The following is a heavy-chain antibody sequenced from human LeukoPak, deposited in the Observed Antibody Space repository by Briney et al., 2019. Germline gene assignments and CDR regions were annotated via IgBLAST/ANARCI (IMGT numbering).Heavy chain of an antibody. V-gene: IGHV3-30-3*01. D-gene: IGHD3-10*01. CDR2: ISYDGSNT. Sequence: GGSLRLSCAASGFSFSSYAMHWVRQASGKGLECVAVISYDGSNTYYADSVKGRFTISRDNSRNTQYLQMNSLRAEDTAVYYCARGNYYGSGTESHVPHTFDIWGQGTMVTVSS. CDR1: GFSFSSYA. J-gene: IGHJ3*02. CDR3: ARGNYYGSGTESHVPHTFDI.